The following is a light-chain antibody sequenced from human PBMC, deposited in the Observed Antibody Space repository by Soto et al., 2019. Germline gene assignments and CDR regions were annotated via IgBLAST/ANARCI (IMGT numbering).Light chain of an antibody. J-gene: IGLJ1*01. CDR2: EGT. CDR1: NNL. V-gene: IGLV2-14*02. CDR3: SSKRDSSTLFV. Sequence: QSVLTQPASVSGSPGQSITISCTGTNNLVSWYQQHPGKAPKVVLYEGTKRPSGVSDRFSGSKSGNTASLTISGLQAEDEADYYCSSKRDSSTLFVFGTGTKVTVL.